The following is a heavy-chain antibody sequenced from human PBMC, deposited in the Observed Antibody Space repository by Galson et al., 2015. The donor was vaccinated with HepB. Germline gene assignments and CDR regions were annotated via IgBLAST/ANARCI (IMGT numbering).Heavy chain of an antibody. CDR1: GHSFTSYW. V-gene: IGHV5-10-1*01. D-gene: IGHD1-1*01. CDR3: ARQDLEGGARPSTRPYYYYGMDV. CDR2: IDPSDSYT. J-gene: IGHJ6*02. Sequence: QSGAEVKKPGESLRISCKGSGHSFTSYWISWVRQMPGKGLEWMGRIDPSDSYTNYSPSFQGHVTISADKSISTAYLQWSSLKASDTAMYYCARQDLEGGARPSTRPYYYYGMDVWGQGTTVTVSS.